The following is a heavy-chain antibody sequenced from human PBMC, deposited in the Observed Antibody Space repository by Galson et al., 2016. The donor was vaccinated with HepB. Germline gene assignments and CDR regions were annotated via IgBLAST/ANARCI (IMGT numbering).Heavy chain of an antibody. J-gene: IGHJ6*02. D-gene: IGHD5-18*01. CDR3: ARGLDATMGGGWHYGMDV. Sequence: SLRLSCAASGFTFSDYWMNWVRQAPGRGLEWVANIRPEGSGKNYVDSVKGRFTVSRDNPKKSMYLQMNILRAEDTAGYYCARGLDATMGGGWHYGMDVWGQGTTVTVSS. CDR2: IRPEGSGK. CDR1: GFTFSDYW. V-gene: IGHV3-7*01.